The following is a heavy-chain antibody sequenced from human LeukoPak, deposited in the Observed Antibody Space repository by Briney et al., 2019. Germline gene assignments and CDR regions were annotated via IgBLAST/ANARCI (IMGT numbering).Heavy chain of an antibody. V-gene: IGHV3-30*18. CDR1: GFTFSSYG. D-gene: IGHD3-10*01. J-gene: IGHJ5*02. Sequence: GRSLRLSCAASGFTFSSYGMHWVRQAPGKGLEWVAVISYDGSNKYYADSVKGRFTISRDNSKNTLYLQMNSLRAEDTAVYYCAKFPTVGVRGVSDNWFDPWGQGTLVTVSS. CDR3: AKFPTVGVRGVSDNWFDP. CDR2: ISYDGSNK.